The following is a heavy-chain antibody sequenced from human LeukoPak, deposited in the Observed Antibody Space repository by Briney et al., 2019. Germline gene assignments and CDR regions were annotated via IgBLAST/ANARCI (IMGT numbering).Heavy chain of an antibody. Sequence: SETLSLTCTVSGGSISSYYWSWIRQPPGKGLEWIGYIYYSGGTNYNPSLKSRVTISVDTSKNQFSLKLSSVTAADTAVYYCARLLAGSTMVRGVNYYYGMDVWGQGTTVTVSS. CDR2: IYYSGGT. CDR3: ARLLAGSTMVRGVNYYYGMDV. V-gene: IGHV4-59*08. D-gene: IGHD3-10*01. CDR1: GGSISSYY. J-gene: IGHJ6*02.